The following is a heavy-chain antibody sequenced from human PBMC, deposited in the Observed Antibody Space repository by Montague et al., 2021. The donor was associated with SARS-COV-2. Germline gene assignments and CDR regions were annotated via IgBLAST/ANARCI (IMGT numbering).Heavy chain of an antibody. V-gene: IGHV4-59*13. CDR3: SRDFDY. J-gene: IGHJ4*02. CDR2: MYYGGST. CDR1: GGSISSYY. Sequence: SETLSLTCTVSGGSISSYYWSWIRQPPGKGLEWIWYMYYGGSTNYNPSLKSRVTLSVDTSKNQFSLKLSSVTAADTAVYYCSRDFDYWGQGTLVTVSS.